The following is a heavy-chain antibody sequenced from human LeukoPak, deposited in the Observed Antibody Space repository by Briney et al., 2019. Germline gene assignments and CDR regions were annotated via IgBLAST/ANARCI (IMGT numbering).Heavy chain of an antibody. CDR3: ARGGRGRGVYATPHFSQLFDI. CDR2: INPSGGST. J-gene: IGHJ3*02. V-gene: IGHV1-46*01. CDR1: GYTFTSYY. D-gene: IGHD2-8*01. Sequence: ASVKVSCKASGYTFTSYYMHWVRQAPGQGLEWMGIINPSGGSTSYAQKFQGRVTMTRDMSTSTVYMELSSLRSEDTAVYYCARGGRGRGVYATPHFSQLFDIWGQGTMVTVSS.